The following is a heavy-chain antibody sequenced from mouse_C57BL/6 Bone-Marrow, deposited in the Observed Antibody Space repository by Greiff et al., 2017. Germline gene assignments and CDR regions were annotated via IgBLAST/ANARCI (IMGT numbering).Heavy chain of an antibody. Sequence: VQLQQSGAELVRPGASVKLSCTASGFNIKDDYMHWVKQRPEQGLEWIGWIDPENGDTEYASKFQGKATITADTSSNTAYLQLSSLTSEDTAGYYCTTVYYGSSYGYFDVWGTGTTVTVSS. J-gene: IGHJ1*03. CDR1: GFNIKDDY. V-gene: IGHV14-4*01. D-gene: IGHD1-1*01. CDR2: IDPENGDT. CDR3: TTVYYGSSYGYFDV.